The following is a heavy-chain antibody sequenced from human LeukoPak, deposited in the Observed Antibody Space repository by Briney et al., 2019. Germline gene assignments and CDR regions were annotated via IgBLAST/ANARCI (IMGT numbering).Heavy chain of an antibody. CDR1: GGSISSSSYY. J-gene: IGHJ5*02. CDR3: ARHVDDILPGYYMWFDP. Sequence: SETLSLTCTVSGGSISSSSYYWGWIRQPPGKGLEWIGSIYYSGRTYYNPSLQSRVTISVDTSKNLLSLKLSSVTAADTAVYYCARHVDDILPGYYMWFDPWGQGTLVTVSS. D-gene: IGHD3-9*01. V-gene: IGHV4-39*01. CDR2: IYYSGRT.